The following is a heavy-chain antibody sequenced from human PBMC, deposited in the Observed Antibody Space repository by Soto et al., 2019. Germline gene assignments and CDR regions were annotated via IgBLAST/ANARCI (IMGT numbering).Heavy chain of an antibody. CDR2: VSGGGGST. Sequence: EVQLLESGGGLVQPGGSLRLSCVASGFTFSNYAMSWVRQAPGKGLEWVSVVSGGGGSTYYADSVKGRFTISRDNSKNTLYLQMNSLRAEDTAVYFCAKERYSSGWYGGDYWGQGTLVTVSS. CDR3: AKERYSSGWYGGDY. D-gene: IGHD6-13*01. J-gene: IGHJ4*02. V-gene: IGHV3-23*01. CDR1: GFTFSNYA.